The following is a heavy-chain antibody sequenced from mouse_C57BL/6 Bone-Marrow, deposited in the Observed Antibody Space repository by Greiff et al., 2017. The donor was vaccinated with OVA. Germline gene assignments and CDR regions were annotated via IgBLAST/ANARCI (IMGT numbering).Heavy chain of an antibody. CDR2: IYPGSGST. D-gene: IGHD1-1*01. CDR1: GYTFTSYW. V-gene: IGHV1-55*01. Sequence: QVQLKQPGAELVKPGASVKMSCKASGYTFTSYWLTWVKQRPGQGLEWIGDIYPGSGSTNYNEKFKSKATLTVDTSSSTAYMQLSSLTSEDSAVYYCAREGITTVVGGYWGQGTTLTVSS. CDR3: AREGITTVVGGY. J-gene: IGHJ2*01.